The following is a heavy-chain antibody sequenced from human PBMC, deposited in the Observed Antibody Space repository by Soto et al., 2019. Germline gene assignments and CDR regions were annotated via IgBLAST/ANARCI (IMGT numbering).Heavy chain of an antibody. D-gene: IGHD1-7*01. J-gene: IGHJ6*02. Sequence: SETLSLTYTVSGGSISSGDYYWSWIRQPPGKGLEWIGYIYYSGSTYYNPSLKSRVTISVDTSKNQFSLKLSSVTAAGTAVYYCARNRLELYYYYYYGMDVWGQGTTVTVSS. CDR2: IYYSGST. CDR3: ARNRLELYYYYYYGMDV. CDR1: GGSISSGDYY. V-gene: IGHV4-30-4*01.